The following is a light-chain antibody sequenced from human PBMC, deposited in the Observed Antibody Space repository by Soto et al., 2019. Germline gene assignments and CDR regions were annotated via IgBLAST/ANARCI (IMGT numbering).Light chain of an antibody. CDR2: YVR. Sequence: QSVPTQPASVSGSPGQSITISCTGTSSDVGGYKYVSWYQKHPGKAPKLMNYYVRNRVSGASIRFSGSKSGSTASLTFSGFLFLDEADYYCTSYTSSSTFYVFGTGTKVTVL. CDR1: SSDVGGYKY. V-gene: IGLV2-14*01. J-gene: IGLJ1*01. CDR3: TSYTSSSTFYV.